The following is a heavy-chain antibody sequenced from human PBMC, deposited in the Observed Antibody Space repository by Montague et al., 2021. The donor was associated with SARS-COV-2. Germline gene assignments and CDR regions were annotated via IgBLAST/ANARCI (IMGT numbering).Heavy chain of an antibody. CDR3: ARDTFYYGSETNYVDTFDM. CDR1: GGSITTNF. J-gene: IGHJ3*02. V-gene: IGHV4-59*01. D-gene: IGHD3-10*01. CDR2: AYYTGRS. Sequence: SETLSLTCIVSGGSITTNFWSWVRQPPGKGLEWVGYAYYTGRSNSSPSLQSRVFISVDTSKNQVSLKLHSVTAADTAIYYCARDTFYYGSETNYVDTFDMWGRGTMVTVSS.